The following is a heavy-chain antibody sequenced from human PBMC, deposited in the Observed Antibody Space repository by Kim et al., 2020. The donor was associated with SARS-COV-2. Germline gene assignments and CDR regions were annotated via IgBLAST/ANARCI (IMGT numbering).Heavy chain of an antibody. V-gene: IGHV3-7*01. CDR2: INQDGSEK. CDR1: GFTFSSYW. CDR3: ATGIAFDI. Sequence: GGSLRLSCVASGFTFSSYWMSWVRQAPGKGLEWVATINQDGSEKNYVDSVKGRFTVSRDNAKNSLYLQMNNLRPEETAVYYCATGIAFDIWGLGTMVTVSS. J-gene: IGHJ3*02.